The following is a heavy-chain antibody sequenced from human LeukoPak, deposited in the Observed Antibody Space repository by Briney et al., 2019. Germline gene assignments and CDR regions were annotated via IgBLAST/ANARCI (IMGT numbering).Heavy chain of an antibody. D-gene: IGHD5-12*01. V-gene: IGHV3-15*01. J-gene: IGHJ4*02. CDR3: TTVGGYGYFDY. CDR2: IKTKTEGGTA. CDR1: GFTFNNAW. Sequence: GSLRLSCAASGFTFNNAWMNWVRQAPGKGLEWVGRIKTKTEGGTAVYAAPVKGRFTISRDDSKNTLYLQMNSLKTEDTAVYYCTTVGGYGYFDYWGQGTLVTVSS.